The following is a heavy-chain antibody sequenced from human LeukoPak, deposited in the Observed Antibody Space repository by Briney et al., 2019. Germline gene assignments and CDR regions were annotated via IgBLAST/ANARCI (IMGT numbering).Heavy chain of an antibody. CDR2: ISASGGST. CDR3: AKDRRAASATVDY. D-gene: IGHD6-13*01. CDR1: GFTFTSYA. J-gene: IGHJ4*02. V-gene: IGHV3-23*01. Sequence: GGSLRLSCAASGFTFTSYAMSWVRQAPGKGLEWVSGISASGGSTYYADSVKGRFTISRDNSKNTLYLQMNSLRAEDTALYYCAKDRRAASATVDYWGQGTLVTVSS.